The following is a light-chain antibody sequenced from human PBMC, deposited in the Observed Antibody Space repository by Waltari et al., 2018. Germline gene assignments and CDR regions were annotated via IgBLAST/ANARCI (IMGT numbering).Light chain of an antibody. CDR1: QSIDIY. V-gene: IGKV1-39*01. CDR2: AST. J-gene: IGKJ1*01. Sequence: DIQMTQSPSSLSASVGDRVTITCRTSQSIDIYLHWYQQKAGKAPRLLIYASTHLQNGVPYRFSGSGSETDFTLTISSLQPEDFATYYCQQSYSTRWTFGQGTVVELK. CDR3: QQSYSTRWT.